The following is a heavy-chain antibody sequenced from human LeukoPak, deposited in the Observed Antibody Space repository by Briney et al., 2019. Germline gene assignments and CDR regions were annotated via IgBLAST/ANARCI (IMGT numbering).Heavy chain of an antibody. CDR1: GFTFSTYG. J-gene: IGHJ4*02. CDR3: ANRARSRSSSGWYAFDY. V-gene: IGHV3-30*02. Sequence: GGSLRLSCAVSGFTFSTYGMHWVRQAPGKGLEWVAFIRYDGNNKYYADSVKGRFTISRDNSKNTLYLQMNSLRAEDTAVYYRANRARSRSSSGWYAFDYWGQGTLVTVSS. CDR2: IRYDGNNK. D-gene: IGHD6-19*01.